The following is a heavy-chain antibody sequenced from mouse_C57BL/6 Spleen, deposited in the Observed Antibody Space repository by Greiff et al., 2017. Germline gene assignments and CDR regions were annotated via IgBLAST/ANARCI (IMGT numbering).Heavy chain of an antibody. Sequence: VQLQQPGAELVKPGASVKLSCKASGYTFTSYWMHWVKQRPGQGLEWIGMIHPNSGSTNYNEKFKSKATLTVDKSSSTAYMQLSSLTSEDSAVYYCARGALYYGNYGAMDYWGQGTSVTVSS. CDR3: ARGALYYGNYGAMDY. CDR1: GYTFTSYW. V-gene: IGHV1-64*01. CDR2: IHPNSGST. J-gene: IGHJ4*01. D-gene: IGHD2-1*01.